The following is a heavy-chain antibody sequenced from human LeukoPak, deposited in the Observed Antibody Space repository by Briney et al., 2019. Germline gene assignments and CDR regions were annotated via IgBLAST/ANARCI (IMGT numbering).Heavy chain of an antibody. V-gene: IGHV7-4-1*02. CDR2: INTNTGNP. Sequence: ASVKVSCKASGYTFTSYAMNWVRQAPGQGLEWMGWINTNTGNPTYAQGFTGRFVFSLDTSVSTAYLQISSLKAEDTAVYYCARLYFQYSSSSAPGGGEDVPDDYWGQGTLVTVSS. J-gene: IGHJ4*02. CDR1: GYTFTSYA. CDR3: ARLYFQYSSSSAPGGGEDVPDDY. D-gene: IGHD6-6*01.